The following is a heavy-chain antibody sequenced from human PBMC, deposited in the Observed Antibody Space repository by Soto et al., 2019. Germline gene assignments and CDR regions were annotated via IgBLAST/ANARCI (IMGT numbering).Heavy chain of an antibody. CDR2: MSHSGGT. Sequence: QVQLQQWGAGLLKPSETLSLTCAVYGGFVSSGSYYWSWIRQPPGNGLEWIGEMSHSGGTHFNPSLKSRVTIAGDTSTNQFSLKMSSVTAADTALYYCARVERGTATTVVDAFDIWGPGTLVNVSS. CDR3: ARVERGTATTVVDAFDI. D-gene: IGHD1-1*01. CDR1: GGFVSSGSYY. V-gene: IGHV4-34*01. J-gene: IGHJ3*02.